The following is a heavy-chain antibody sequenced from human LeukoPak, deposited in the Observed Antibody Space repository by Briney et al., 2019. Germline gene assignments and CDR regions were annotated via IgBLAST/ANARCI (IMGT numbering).Heavy chain of an antibody. V-gene: IGHV4-38-2*02. J-gene: IGHJ4*02. CDR3: ARQGWSFGEIDY. Sequence: PSETLSLTCTVSGYSISSGYYWGWIRQPPGKGLEWIGSIYHSGSTYYNPSLKSRVTISVDTSKNQFSLKLSSVTAADTAVYYCARQGWSFGEIDYWGQGTLVTVSS. CDR2: IYHSGST. D-gene: IGHD1-26*01. CDR1: GYSISSGYY.